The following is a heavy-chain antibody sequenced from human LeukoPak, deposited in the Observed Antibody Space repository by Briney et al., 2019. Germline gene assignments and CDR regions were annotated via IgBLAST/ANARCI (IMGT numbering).Heavy chain of an antibody. V-gene: IGHV4-59*01. CDR1: GGSISSYY. Sequence: SETLSLTCTVSGGSISSYYWSWIRQPPGKGLEWIGYIYYSGSTNYNPSLKSRVTISVDTSKNQFSLKLSSVTAADTAVYYCARVMSYYDSSGYHHRDAFDIWGQGTMVTVSS. J-gene: IGHJ3*02. D-gene: IGHD3-22*01. CDR2: IYYSGST. CDR3: ARVMSYYDSSGYHHRDAFDI.